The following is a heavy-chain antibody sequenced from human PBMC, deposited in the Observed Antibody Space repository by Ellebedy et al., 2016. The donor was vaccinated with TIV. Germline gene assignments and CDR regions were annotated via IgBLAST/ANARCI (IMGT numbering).Heavy chain of an antibody. D-gene: IGHD7-27*01. CDR3: ARDMAWGNERVIDAFDI. CDR1: GFSLRSYW. CDR2: ISGSSITS. Sequence: GESLKISCVGSGFSLRSYWMTWVRQPPGKGLEWISCISGSSITSYYADSVKGRFTISRDNAKNSLSLQMNGMGVEDTAVYFCARDMAWGNERVIDAFDIWGHGTLVTVSS. V-gene: IGHV3-48*04. J-gene: IGHJ3*02.